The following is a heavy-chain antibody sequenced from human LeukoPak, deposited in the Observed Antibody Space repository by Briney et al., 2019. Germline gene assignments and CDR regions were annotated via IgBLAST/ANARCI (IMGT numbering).Heavy chain of an antibody. CDR1: GFTFSNYS. Sequence: GGSLRLSCAASGFTFSNYSMNWVRQAPGKGLEWVSSISSSSGYIYYADSVKGRLTISRDNAKNSLYLQMNSLRAEDTAVYYCARDHDAFDIGGQGTMVTVSS. CDR2: ISSSSGYI. CDR3: ARDHDAFDI. V-gene: IGHV3-21*01. J-gene: IGHJ3*02.